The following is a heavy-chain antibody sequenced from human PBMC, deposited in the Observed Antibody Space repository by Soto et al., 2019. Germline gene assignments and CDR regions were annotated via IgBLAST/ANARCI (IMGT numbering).Heavy chain of an antibody. Sequence: ASVKVSCKASGYTFTGYYMHWVRQAPGQGLEWMGGFDPEDGETIYAQKFQGRVTMTEDTSTDTAYMELSSLRSEDTAVYYCAPSLLSNYYGSGSPRGFDYWGQGTLVTVSS. J-gene: IGHJ4*02. CDR3: APSLLSNYYGSGSPRGFDY. D-gene: IGHD3-10*01. CDR1: GYTFTGYY. V-gene: IGHV1-24*01. CDR2: FDPEDGET.